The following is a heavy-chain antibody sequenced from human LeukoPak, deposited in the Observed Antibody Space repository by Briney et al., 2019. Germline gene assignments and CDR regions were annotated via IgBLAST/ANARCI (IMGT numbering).Heavy chain of an antibody. CDR1: GFTFSSYS. J-gene: IGHJ4*02. Sequence: GSLRLSCAASGFTFSSYSMNWVRQAPGKGLEWIGSIYYSGSTYYNPSLKSRVTISVDTSKNQFSLKLSSVTAADTAVYYCAREITMVRGVIRYWGQGTLVTVSS. CDR3: AREITMVRGVIRY. V-gene: IGHV4-39*07. CDR2: IYYSGST. D-gene: IGHD3-10*01.